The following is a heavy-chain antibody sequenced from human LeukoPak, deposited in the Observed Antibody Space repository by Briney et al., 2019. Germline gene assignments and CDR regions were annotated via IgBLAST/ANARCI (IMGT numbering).Heavy chain of an antibody. J-gene: IGHJ4*02. D-gene: IGHD3-10*01. CDR1: GASISGGYY. CDR3: ARGSGVVDY. V-gene: IGHV4-38-2*02. Sequence: PSETLSLTCTVSGASISGGYYWGWIRQPPGKGLEWIGNFYHSGSTYYNASLQSRVTISVDTSKNQFSLKLNSVTAADTAVYYCARGSGVVDYWGQGTLVTVSS. CDR2: FYHSGST.